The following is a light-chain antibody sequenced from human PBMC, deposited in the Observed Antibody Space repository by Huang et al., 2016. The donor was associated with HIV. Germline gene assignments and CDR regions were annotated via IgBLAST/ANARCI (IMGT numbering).Light chain of an antibody. CDR1: QSVLYSSNNKNY. CDR2: WAS. J-gene: IGKJ4*01. Sequence: DIVMNQSPDSLAESLGERATINCKSGQSVLYSSNNKNYLAWYQQKPGLPPKLLIYWASTRESGVPDRFSGSGSGTDFTLTISSLQAEDVAVYYCQQYYSTPLTFGGGTKVEIK. CDR3: QQYYSTPLT. V-gene: IGKV4-1*01.